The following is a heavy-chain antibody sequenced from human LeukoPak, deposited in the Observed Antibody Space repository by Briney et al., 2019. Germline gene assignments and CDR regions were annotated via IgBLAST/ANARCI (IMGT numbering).Heavy chain of an antibody. CDR3: AKMGPRYFDWSVDF. CDR1: GFTFSSYA. Sequence: GRSLRLSCAASGFTFSSYAMHWVRQAPGKGLEWVSTISGSGGSTYYADSVRGRFTISRVNSKNTLSLQMNSLRAEDTAVYYCAKMGPRYFDWSVDFWGQGTLVTVSS. D-gene: IGHD3-9*01. J-gene: IGHJ4*02. V-gene: IGHV3-23*01. CDR2: ISGSGGST.